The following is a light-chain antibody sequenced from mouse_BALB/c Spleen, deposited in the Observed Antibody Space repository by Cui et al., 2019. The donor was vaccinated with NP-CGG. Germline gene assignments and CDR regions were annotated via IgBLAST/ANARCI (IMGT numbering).Light chain of an antibody. J-gene: IGLJ1*01. CDR2: GTN. V-gene: IGLV1*01. Sequence: AVLTLESPLTTSPGETVTLTCRSSTGAVTTSNYANWVQEKPDHLFTGLIGGTNNRAPGVPARFSGSLIGDKAALTITGTQTEDEAMYFCVLWYSNHWVFGGGTKLTVL. CDR1: TGAVTTSNY. CDR3: VLWYSNHWV.